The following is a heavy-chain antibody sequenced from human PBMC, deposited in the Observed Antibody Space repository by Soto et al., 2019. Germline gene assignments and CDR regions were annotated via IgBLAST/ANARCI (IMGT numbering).Heavy chain of an antibody. CDR3: ARVRSNLFDY. D-gene: IGHD3-3*01. Sequence: SETLSLTCTVSGDSISTFYWRWIRQPPGKGLEWIGYIHYSGSTNYNPSLKSQVIISVDTSKNQFSLKLSSVTAADTAVYFCARVRSNLFDYWGQGTLVTVSS. V-gene: IGHV4-59*01. CDR1: GDSISTFY. J-gene: IGHJ4*02. CDR2: IHYSGST.